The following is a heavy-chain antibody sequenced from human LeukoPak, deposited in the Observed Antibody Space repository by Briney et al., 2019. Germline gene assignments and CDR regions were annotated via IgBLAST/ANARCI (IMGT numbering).Heavy chain of an antibody. D-gene: IGHD3-16*01. CDR3: ARHYGP. V-gene: IGHV4-34*01. J-gene: IGHJ5*02. CDR1: GGSFSGYY. CDR2: IDHSGST. Sequence: SETMSLTCAVYGGSFSGYYWSWIRQPPGKGLEWIGEIDHSGSTNYNPSLKSRVTISVDTSKNQFSLKLNSVTAADTAVYYCARHYGPWGQGTLVTVSS.